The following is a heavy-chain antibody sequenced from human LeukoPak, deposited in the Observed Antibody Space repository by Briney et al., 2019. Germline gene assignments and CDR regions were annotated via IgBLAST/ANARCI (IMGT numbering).Heavy chain of an antibody. D-gene: IGHD3-9*01. CDR3: ARVPPRAGRYFDWLLPRYFDY. CDR2: IYYSGST. CDR1: VGSISSSYY. Sequence: PSETLSLTCTVSVGSISSSYYWGWIRQPPGKGLEWIGSIYYSGSTYYNPSLKSRVTISVDTSKNQFSLKLSSVTAADTAVYYCARVPPRAGRYFDWLLPRYFDYWGQGNLVTVSS. J-gene: IGHJ4*02. V-gene: IGHV4-39*07.